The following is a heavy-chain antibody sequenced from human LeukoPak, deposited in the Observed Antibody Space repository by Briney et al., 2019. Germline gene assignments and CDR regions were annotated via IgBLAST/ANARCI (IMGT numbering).Heavy chain of an antibody. J-gene: IGHJ3*02. Sequence: PSETLSLTCTVSGGSISSYYWSWIRQPPGKGLELIGYIYYTGSTNYNPSLKSRVTMSVDTSKNRFSLKLSSVTAADTAVYYCARFSGSDDAFDIWGQGTMVTVSS. CDR1: GGSISSYY. CDR3: ARFSGSDDAFDI. CDR2: IYYTGST. D-gene: IGHD1-26*01. V-gene: IGHV4-59*08.